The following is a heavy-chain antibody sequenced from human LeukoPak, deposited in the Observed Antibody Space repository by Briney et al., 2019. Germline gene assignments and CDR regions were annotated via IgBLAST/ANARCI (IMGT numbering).Heavy chain of an antibody. V-gene: IGHV6-1*01. Sequence: SQTLSLTCAISGDSVSSNSAAWNWIRQSPSRGLEWLGRTYYRSKWYNDYAVSVKSRITFNADTSKNQFSLRLNSVTLEDTAVYYCAMVNANTFYFDYWGQGTLVTVSS. D-gene: IGHD2-21*01. CDR3: AMVNANTFYFDY. CDR1: GDSVSSNSAA. CDR2: TYYRSKWYN. J-gene: IGHJ4*02.